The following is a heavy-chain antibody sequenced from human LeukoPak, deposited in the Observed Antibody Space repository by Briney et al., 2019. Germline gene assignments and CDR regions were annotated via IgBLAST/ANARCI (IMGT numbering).Heavy chain of an antibody. Sequence: GGSLRLSCAASGFIFSNCAMTWVRQAPGKGLQWVSGIDTKGTRTYYADSVKGRFTISRDNSKNTLFLQMNSLRAEDTAVYYCVKEVVATIPPLWGQGTLVTVSS. V-gene: IGHV3-23*01. CDR3: VKEVVATIPPL. CDR2: IDTKGTRT. CDR1: GFIFSNCA. J-gene: IGHJ4*02. D-gene: IGHD5-12*01.